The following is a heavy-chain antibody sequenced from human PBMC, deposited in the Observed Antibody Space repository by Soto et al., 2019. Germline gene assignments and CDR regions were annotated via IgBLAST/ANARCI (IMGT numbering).Heavy chain of an antibody. Sequence: ESGGGVVQPGGSLRLSCVASGFIFSNFGMHWVRQAPGKGLEWVAVISSDEKIKQYADSVRGRFAISRDNSKNTLYLQMTSLRAEDTSIYYCARGLRSVLDYWGQGTLVTVSS. CDR2: ISSDEKIK. CDR1: GFIFSNFG. D-gene: IGHD6-6*01. J-gene: IGHJ4*02. V-gene: IGHV3-33*01. CDR3: ARGLRSVLDY.